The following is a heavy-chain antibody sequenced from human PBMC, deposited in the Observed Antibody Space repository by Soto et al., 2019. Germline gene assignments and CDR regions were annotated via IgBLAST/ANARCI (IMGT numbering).Heavy chain of an antibody. Sequence: LRLSCAASGFTFSSYAMSWVRQAPGKGLEWVSAISGSGGSTYYADSVKGRFTISRDNSKNTLYLQMNSLRAEDAAVYFCARYSGSYPSYYFDYWGQGTLVTVSS. CDR3: ARYSGSYPSYYFDY. CDR1: GFTFSSYA. J-gene: IGHJ4*02. V-gene: IGHV3-23*01. CDR2: ISGSGGST. D-gene: IGHD1-26*01.